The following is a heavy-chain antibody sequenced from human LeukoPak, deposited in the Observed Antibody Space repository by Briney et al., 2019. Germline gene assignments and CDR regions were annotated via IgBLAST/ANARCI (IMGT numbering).Heavy chain of an antibody. CDR3: ARDPSITGTSGPGY. CDR1: GFTFSSYG. J-gene: IGHJ4*02. Sequence: PGGSLRLSCAASGFTFSSYGMHWVRQAPGKGLEWVAVISYDGSNKYYADSVKGRFTISRDNSKNTLYLQMNSLRAEDTAVYYCARDPSITGTSGPGYWGQGTLVTVSS. D-gene: IGHD1-7*01. V-gene: IGHV3-30*03. CDR2: ISYDGSNK.